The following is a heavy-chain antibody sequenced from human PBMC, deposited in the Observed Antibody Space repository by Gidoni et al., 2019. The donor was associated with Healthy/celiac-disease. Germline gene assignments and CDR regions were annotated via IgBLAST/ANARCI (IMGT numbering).Heavy chain of an antibody. CDR2: IIPIFGTA. J-gene: IGHJ6*02. Sequence: QVQLVPSGAEVKKPGSSVKVSCKASGGTFSSYAISWVRQAPGQGLEWMGGIIPIFGTANYAQKFQGRVTITADESTSTAYMELSSLRSEDTAVYYCARERRDFWSGYGPDYYYYGMDVWGQGTTVTVSS. V-gene: IGHV1-69*01. CDR1: GGTFSSYA. D-gene: IGHD3-3*01. CDR3: ARERRDFWSGYGPDYYYYGMDV.